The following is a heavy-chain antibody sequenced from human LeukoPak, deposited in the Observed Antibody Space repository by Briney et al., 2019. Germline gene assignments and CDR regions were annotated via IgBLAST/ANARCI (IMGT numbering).Heavy chain of an antibody. CDR3: AREGRYYDFWSGYWNFDY. CDR2: INPNSGGT. V-gene: IGHV1-2*02. Sequence: ASVKVSCKASGYTFTGYYMHWVRQAPGQGLEWMGWINPNSGGTNYAQKFQGRVTMTRGTSISTAYMELSRLRSDDTAVYYCAREGRYYDFWSGYWNFDYWGQGTLVTVSS. D-gene: IGHD3-3*01. CDR1: GYTFTGYY. J-gene: IGHJ4*02.